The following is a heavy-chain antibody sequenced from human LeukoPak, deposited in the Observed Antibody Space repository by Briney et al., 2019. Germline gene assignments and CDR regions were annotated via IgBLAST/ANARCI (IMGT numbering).Heavy chain of an antibody. J-gene: IGHJ4*02. D-gene: IGHD4-17*01. CDR1: GFTFSSYA. V-gene: IGHV3-30*04. Sequence: PGRSLRLSCAASGFTFSSYAMHWVRQAPGKGLEWLAVISYDGSNKYYADSVKRRFTISRDNSKNTLYLQINSMSAEDTAVYYCARDYGESRIVHYFASRGQGAPVTLSS. CDR3: ARDYGESRIVHYFAS. CDR2: ISYDGSNK.